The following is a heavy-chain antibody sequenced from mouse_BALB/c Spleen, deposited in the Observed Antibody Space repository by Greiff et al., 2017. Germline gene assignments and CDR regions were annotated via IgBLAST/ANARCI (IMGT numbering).Heavy chain of an antibody. J-gene: IGHJ4*01. D-gene: IGHD2-2*01. Sequence: EVKLMESGGGLVKPGGSLKLSCAASGFTFSSYTMSWVRQTPEKRLEWVATISSGGSYTYYPDSVKGRFTISRDNAKNTLYLQMSSLKSEDTAMYYCFGGYDRDAMDYWGQGTSVTVSS. CDR2: ISSGGSYT. CDR3: FGGYDRDAMDY. V-gene: IGHV5-6-4*01. CDR1: GFTFSSYT.